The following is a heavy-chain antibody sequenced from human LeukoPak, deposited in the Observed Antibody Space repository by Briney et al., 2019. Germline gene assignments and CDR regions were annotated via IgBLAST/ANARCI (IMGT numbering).Heavy chain of an antibody. CDR2: FFTSGST. J-gene: IGHJ5*02. V-gene: IGHV4-61*02. D-gene: IGHD3-10*01. CDR1: GDSISSGNYY. CDR3: ARDRYGSGSYYKSWFDP. Sequence: SQTLSLTCTVSGDSISSGNYYWGWIRQPAGKGLEWIGRFFTSGSTNYNPSFKSRVTISVDTSKNQFSLKLTSVTAADTAVYYCARDRYGSGSYYKSWFDPWGQGTLVTVSS.